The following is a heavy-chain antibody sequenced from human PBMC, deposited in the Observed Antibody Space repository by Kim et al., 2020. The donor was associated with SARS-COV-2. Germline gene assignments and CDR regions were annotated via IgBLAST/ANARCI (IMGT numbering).Heavy chain of an antibody. CDR1: GGSVSSGSYY. V-gene: IGHV4-61*01. Sequence: SETLSLTCTVSGGSVSSGSYYWSWIRQPPGKGLEWIGYIYYSGSTNYNPSLKSRVTISVDTSKNQFSLKLSSVTAADTAVYYCAREVYSSSWYSFDYWG. J-gene: IGHJ4*01. CDR2: IYYSGST. D-gene: IGHD6-13*01. CDR3: AREVYSSSWYSFDY.